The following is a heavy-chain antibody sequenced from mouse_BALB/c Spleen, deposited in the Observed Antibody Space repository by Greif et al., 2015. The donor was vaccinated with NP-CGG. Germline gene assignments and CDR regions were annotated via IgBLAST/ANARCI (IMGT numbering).Heavy chain of an antibody. J-gene: IGHJ4*01. Sequence: EVMLVESGGGLVQPGGSLKLSCAASGFTFSSYTMSWVRQTPEKRLEWVAYISNGGGSTYYPDTVKGRFTISRDNAKNTLYLQMSSLKSEDTAMYYCAREGGITSYAMDYWGQGTSVTVSS. CDR1: GFTFSSYT. CDR3: AREGGITSYAMDY. CDR2: ISNGGGST. D-gene: IGHD2-4*01. V-gene: IGHV5-12-2*01.